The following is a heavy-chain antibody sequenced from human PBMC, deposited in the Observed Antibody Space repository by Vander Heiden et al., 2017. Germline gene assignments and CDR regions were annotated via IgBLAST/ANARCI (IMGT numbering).Heavy chain of an antibody. CDR2: ISYDGSNK. CDR1: GFTFRSYG. CDR3: AKDIDEPRHAYYYGMDV. J-gene: IGHJ6*02. V-gene: IGHV3-30*18. D-gene: IGHD3-16*02. Sequence: QVQLVESGGGVVQPGRSLRLSCAASGFTFRSYGMHWVRQAPGKGLEWVAVISYDGSNKYYADSVKGRFTISRDNSKNTLYLQMNSLRAEDTAVYYCAKDIDEPRHAYYYGMDVWGQGTTVTVSS.